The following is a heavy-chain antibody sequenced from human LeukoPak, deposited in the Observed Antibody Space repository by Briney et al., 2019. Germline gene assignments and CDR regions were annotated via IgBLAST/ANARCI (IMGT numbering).Heavy chain of an antibody. CDR1: GYTFTGYY. Sequence: ASVKVSCKASGYTFTGYYMHWVRQAPGQGLEWMGWINPNSGGTNYAQKFQGRVTITADESTSTAYMELSSLRSDDTAVYYCAGQGDSVGAVTAFDYWGQGTLVTVSS. V-gene: IGHV1-2*02. CDR2: INPNSGGT. D-gene: IGHD2-21*02. J-gene: IGHJ4*02. CDR3: AGQGDSVGAVTAFDY.